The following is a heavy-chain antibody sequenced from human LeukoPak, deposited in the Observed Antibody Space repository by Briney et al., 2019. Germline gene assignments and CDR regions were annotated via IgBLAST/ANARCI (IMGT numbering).Heavy chain of an antibody. CDR2: ISSSSNYI. V-gene: IGHV3-21*01. D-gene: IGHD7-27*01. CDR3: ARDGEFDY. Sequence: GGSLRLSCAASGFTFSSYSMNWVRQAPGKGLEWVLSISSSSNYIYYADSVKGRFTISRDNAKNSLYLQMNSLRAEDTAVYCCARDGEFDYWGQGTLVTVSS. J-gene: IGHJ4*02. CDR1: GFTFSSYS.